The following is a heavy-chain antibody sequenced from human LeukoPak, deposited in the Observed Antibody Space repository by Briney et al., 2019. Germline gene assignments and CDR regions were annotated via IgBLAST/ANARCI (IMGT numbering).Heavy chain of an antibody. CDR2: INHSGST. J-gene: IGHJ4*02. Sequence: SETLSLTCAVYGGSFSGYYWSWIRQPPGKGLEWIGEINHSGSTNYNPSLKSRDTISVDTSKNQFSLKLSSVTAADTAVYYCARGAGYSYGKGDYWGQGTLVTVSS. D-gene: IGHD5-18*01. CDR3: ARGAGYSYGKGDY. CDR1: GGSFSGYY. V-gene: IGHV4-34*01.